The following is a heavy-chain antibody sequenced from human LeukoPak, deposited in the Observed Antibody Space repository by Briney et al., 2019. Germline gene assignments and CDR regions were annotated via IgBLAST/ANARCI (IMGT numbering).Heavy chain of an antibody. CDR2: IYTSGST. D-gene: IGHD6-19*01. CDR3: AREGIAGAGPLSDAEYFQH. CDR1: GGSISSYY. J-gene: IGHJ1*01. Sequence: PSETLSLTCTVSGGSISSYYWSWIRQPAGKGLEWIGRIYTSGSTNYNPSLKSRVTMSVDTSKNQFSLKLSSVTAADTAVYHCAREGIAGAGPLSDAEYFQHWGQGTLATVSS. V-gene: IGHV4-4*07.